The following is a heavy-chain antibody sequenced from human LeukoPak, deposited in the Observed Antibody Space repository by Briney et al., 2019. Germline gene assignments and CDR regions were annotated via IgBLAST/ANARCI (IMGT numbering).Heavy chain of an antibody. CDR3: AKSAYYDPYYYDSSGTFDY. V-gene: IGHV3-23*01. CDR1: GFTFSSYA. D-gene: IGHD3-22*01. Sequence: PGGSLRLSCAASGFTFSSYAMSWVRQAPGKGLEWVSAISGSGGSTYYADSVKGRFTISRDNSKNTLYLQMNSLRAEDTAVYYCAKSAYYDPYYYDSSGTFDYWGQGTLVTVSS. CDR2: ISGSGGST. J-gene: IGHJ4*02.